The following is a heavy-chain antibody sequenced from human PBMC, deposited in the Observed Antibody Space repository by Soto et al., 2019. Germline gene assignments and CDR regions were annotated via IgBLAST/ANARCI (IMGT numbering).Heavy chain of an antibody. Sequence: PGGSLRLSCAASGFTFSSYSMNWVRQAPGKGLEWVSSISSSSSYIYYADSVKGRFTISRDNAKNSLYLQMNSVRAEDTAVYYCARDYDYIWGSYRPNYFDYWGQGTLVTVSS. CDR3: ARDYDYIWGSYRPNYFDY. V-gene: IGHV3-21*01. CDR1: GFTFSSYS. J-gene: IGHJ4*02. D-gene: IGHD3-16*02. CDR2: ISSSSSYI.